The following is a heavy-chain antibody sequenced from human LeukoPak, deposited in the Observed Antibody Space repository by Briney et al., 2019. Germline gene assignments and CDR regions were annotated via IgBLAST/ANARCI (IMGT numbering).Heavy chain of an antibody. CDR3: ARDRWWEPTDFSFDY. CDR1: GYTFTSYA. D-gene: IGHD1-26*01. CDR2: INAGNGNT. J-gene: IGHJ4*02. Sequence: GSVRVSCKASGYTFTSYAMHWVRQAPGQRLEWMGWINAGNGNTKYSQKFQGRVTITRDTSASTAYMELSSLRSEDTAVYYCARDRWWEPTDFSFDYWGQGTLVTVSS. V-gene: IGHV1-3*01.